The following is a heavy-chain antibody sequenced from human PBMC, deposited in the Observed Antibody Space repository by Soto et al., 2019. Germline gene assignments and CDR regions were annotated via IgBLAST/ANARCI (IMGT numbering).Heavy chain of an antibody. CDR2: IYPGDSET. Sequence: GESLKISCTGTGDTFPSYRIAWVRPTSGIGLEWMGIIYPGDSETRYSPTFQGQVTXSYDHSIKTAYLLWRSLQASXTAMYYCARLTYNYDRRGHYPDPGDAFDIVAQGTMVTVSS. CDR3: ARLTYNYDRRGHYPDPGDAFDI. CDR1: GDTFPSYR. V-gene: IGHV5-51*01. D-gene: IGHD3-22*01. J-gene: IGHJ3*02.